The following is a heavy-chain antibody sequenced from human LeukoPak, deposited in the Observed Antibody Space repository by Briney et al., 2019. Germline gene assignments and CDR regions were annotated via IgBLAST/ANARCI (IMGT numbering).Heavy chain of an antibody. CDR1: GFTFSSYG. V-gene: IGHV3-30*03. CDR3: ARQHTNSWFFGFDF. CDR2: ISYDGSKT. J-gene: IGHJ4*02. D-gene: IGHD6-13*01. Sequence: GGSLRLSCTASGFTFSSYGMHWVRQAPGKGLEWVTFISYDGSKTYFTGSVKGRFTISRDYSKNTLFLLMNSLRTEDTAVYYCARQHTNSWFFGFDFWGQGTLVTVSS.